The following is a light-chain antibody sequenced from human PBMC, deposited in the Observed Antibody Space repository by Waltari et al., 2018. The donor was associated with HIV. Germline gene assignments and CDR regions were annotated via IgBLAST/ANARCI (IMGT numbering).Light chain of an antibody. J-gene: IGLJ3*02. CDR3: QVWDSSSDHRGV. V-gene: IGLV3-21*04. CDR2: YDR. CDR1: NVGSKG. Sequence: SYVVSQPPSLSVAPGQTARMTCEGNNVGSKGVHWYQKKPDQAPILVIYYDRDRPSGIPERFSGSNFGNTATLTITSVEAGDEADYYCQVWDSSSDHRGVFGGGTKLTVL.